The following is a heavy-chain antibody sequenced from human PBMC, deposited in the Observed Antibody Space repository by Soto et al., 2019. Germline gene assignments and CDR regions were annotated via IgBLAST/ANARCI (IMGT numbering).Heavy chain of an antibody. V-gene: IGHV3-74*01. CDR1: GFTFNNNW. D-gene: IGHD6-19*01. CDR3: ASGGFGQWLLDL. J-gene: IGHJ4*02. CDR2: IKYDGSMT. Sequence: EVQLVESGGGLVQPGGSLRLSCAASGFTFNNNWIHWVRQVPGKGLVWVSRIKYDGSMTNYVYSVKGRFTISRENAKDTVYLPMDSLRAEDAYVYYCASGGFGQWLLDLWGQGTPVNVSS.